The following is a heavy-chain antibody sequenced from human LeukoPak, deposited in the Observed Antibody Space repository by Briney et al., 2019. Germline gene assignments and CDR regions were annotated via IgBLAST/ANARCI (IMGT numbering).Heavy chain of an antibody. J-gene: IGHJ4*02. D-gene: IGHD6-13*01. CDR3: ARGRAAADDFDY. CDR2: ISTYNGNT. CDR1: GYIFTSYG. V-gene: IGHV1-18*01. Sequence: ASVKVSCKASGYIFTSYGTNWVRQAPGQGLEWMGWISTYNGNTKYAQKVQGRVTLTTDTSTATAYMELRSLRSDDTAIYYCARGRAAADDFDYWGQGTLVTVSS.